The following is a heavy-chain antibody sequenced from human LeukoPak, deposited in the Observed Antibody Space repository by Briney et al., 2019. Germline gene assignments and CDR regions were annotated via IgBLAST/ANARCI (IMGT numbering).Heavy chain of an antibody. CDR1: GGSISSGGYY. J-gene: IGHJ4*02. V-gene: IGHV4-30-2*01. CDR3: ATRSLGYSYGYVGVDY. D-gene: IGHD5-18*01. Sequence: PSQTLSLTCTVSGGSISSGGYYWSWIRQPPGKGLEWIGYIYHSGSTYYNPSLKSRVTISVDRSKNQFSLKLSSVTAADTAVYYCATRSLGYSYGYVGVDYWGQGTLVTVSS. CDR2: IYHSGST.